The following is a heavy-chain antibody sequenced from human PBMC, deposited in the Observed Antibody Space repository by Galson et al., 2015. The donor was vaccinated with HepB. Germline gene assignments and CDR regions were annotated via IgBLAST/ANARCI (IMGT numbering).Heavy chain of an antibody. J-gene: IGHJ4*02. Sequence: SLRLSCAASGFTFSNYAMSWVRQAPGKGLEWVSSISGSGGSTYYADSVKGRFTISRDNSKNTIYMQMNGLSAEDTAIYYCAKARCTTTSCYGGDFDYWGQGTLVTVSS. V-gene: IGHV3-23*01. CDR2: ISGSGGST. CDR3: AKARCTTTSCYGGDFDY. D-gene: IGHD2-2*01. CDR1: GFTFSNYA.